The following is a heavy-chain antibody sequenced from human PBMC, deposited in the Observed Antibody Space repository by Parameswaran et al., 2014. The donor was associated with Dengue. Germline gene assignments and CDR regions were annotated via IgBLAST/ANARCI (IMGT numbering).Heavy chain of an antibody. Sequence: WIRQPREGLEWVAVISYDGSNKYYADSVKGRSTISRDNSKNTLYLQMNSLRAEDTAVYYCAKDEGYSSSWYYFDYWGQGTLVTVSS. V-gene: IGHV3-30*18. CDR2: ISYDGSNK. J-gene: IGHJ4*02. CDR3: AKDEGYSSSWYYFDY. D-gene: IGHD6-13*01.